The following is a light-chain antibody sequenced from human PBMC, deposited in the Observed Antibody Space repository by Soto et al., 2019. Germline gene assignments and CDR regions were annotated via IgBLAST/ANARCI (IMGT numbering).Light chain of an antibody. Sequence: EIVMTQSPATLSMSPGERATLSCRASETISSDLVWYQQKPGQAPRLLIHAASTRATGIPARFSGSGSGTEFTLTISSLQSEDFAVYYCQQYKNWPRTFGQGTKVEIK. V-gene: IGKV3D-15*01. J-gene: IGKJ1*01. CDR2: AAS. CDR3: QQYKNWPRT. CDR1: ETISSD.